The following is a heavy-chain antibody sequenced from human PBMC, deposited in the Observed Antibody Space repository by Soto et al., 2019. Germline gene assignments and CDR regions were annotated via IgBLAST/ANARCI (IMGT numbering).Heavy chain of an antibody. CDR1: GFTFSNFA. CDR2: VSTTGGGT. V-gene: IGHV3-23*01. D-gene: IGHD3-22*01. CDR3: AKENVYYYYSHSWTYFDA. J-gene: IGHJ4*02. Sequence: PGGSLRLSCAAFGFTFSNFAMSWVRRAPGKGLEWVSGVSTTGGGTYYADTVKGLFTISRDNSKNTVYLQMNSLRPEDSAVYYCAKENVYYYYSHSWTYFDAWGRGTQVTVSS.